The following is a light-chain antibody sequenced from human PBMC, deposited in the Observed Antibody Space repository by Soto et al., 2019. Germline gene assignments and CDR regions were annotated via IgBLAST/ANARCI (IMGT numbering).Light chain of an antibody. CDR3: SSYTSSSVYV. V-gene: IGLV2-14*01. Sequence: QSALTQPASVSGSPGQSITISCTGTSSDVGGYNSVSWYQQHPGKAPKLMIYEGSKRPSGVSNRFSGSTSGNTASLTISGLQAEDEADYYCSSYTSSSVYVFGTGTKVTGL. CDR1: SSDVGGYNS. J-gene: IGLJ1*01. CDR2: EGS.